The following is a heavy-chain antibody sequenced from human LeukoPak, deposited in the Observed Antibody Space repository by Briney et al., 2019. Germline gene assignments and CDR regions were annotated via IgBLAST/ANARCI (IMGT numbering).Heavy chain of an antibody. CDR1: GFTFSSYA. J-gene: IGHJ4*02. V-gene: IGHV3-23*01. CDR2: ISGSGGST. CDR3: VKAEGELSLLTYFDY. D-gene: IGHD3-16*02. Sequence: GGPLRLSCAASGFTFSSYAMSWVRQAPGKGLEWVSAISGSGGSTYYADSVKGRFTISRDNSKNTLYLQMNSLRAEDTAVYYCVKAEGELSLLTYFDYWGQGTLVTVSS.